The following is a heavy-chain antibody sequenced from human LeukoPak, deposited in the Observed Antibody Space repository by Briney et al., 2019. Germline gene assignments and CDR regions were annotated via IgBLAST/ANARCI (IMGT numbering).Heavy chain of an antibody. J-gene: IGHJ4*02. D-gene: IGHD3-22*01. V-gene: IGHV4-34*01. CDR3: ARSSSGYYFDY. CDR1: GESFSGYY. CDR2: INHSGNT. Sequence: SETLSLTCAVYGESFSGYYWSWIRRPPGKGLEWIGEINHSGNTNYNPSLKSRVTISVDTSKNQFSLKLSSVTAADTAVYYCARSSSGYYFDYWGQGTLVTVSS.